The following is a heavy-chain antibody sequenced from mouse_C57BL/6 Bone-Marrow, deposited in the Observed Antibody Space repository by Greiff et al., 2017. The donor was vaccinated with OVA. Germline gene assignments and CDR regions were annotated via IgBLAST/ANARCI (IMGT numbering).Heavy chain of an antibody. CDR3: ERGDYYGISGGDY. CDR1: GYTFTSYW. Sequence: QVQLQQPGAELVKPGASVKLSCKASGYTFTSYWMQWVKQRPGQGLEWIGEIDPSDSYPNYNQKFKGTATLIVDTSTSTADMQHSSLTSEDSAVYYCERGDYYGISGGDYWGQGTTLTVSS. D-gene: IGHD1-1*01. V-gene: IGHV1-50*01. J-gene: IGHJ2*01. CDR2: IDPSDSYP.